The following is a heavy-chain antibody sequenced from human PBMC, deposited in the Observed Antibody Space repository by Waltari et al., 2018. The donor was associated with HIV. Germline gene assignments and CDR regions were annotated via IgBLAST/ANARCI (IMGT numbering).Heavy chain of an antibody. V-gene: IGHV3-23*01. Sequence: EVKLLESGGALVQPGESLRLSCAASGFIFTDYAVAWVRQAPGEGLEWVSAITGSGDGTFYAGSVKGRFTISRDNSKNTLYLQMDSLRVEDTALYYCARRDMVVVVAAFDYWGQGTLVTVSS. CDR2: ITGSGDGT. D-gene: IGHD2-15*01. CDR1: GFIFTDYA. J-gene: IGHJ4*02. CDR3: ARRDMVVVVAAFDY.